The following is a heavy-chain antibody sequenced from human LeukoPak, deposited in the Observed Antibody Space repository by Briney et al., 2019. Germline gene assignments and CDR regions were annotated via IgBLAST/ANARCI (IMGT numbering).Heavy chain of an antibody. Sequence: ASLKVSCTASGYTFTGYYMHWVRQAPGQGLEWRGWINPNSGGTTYAQKFQGRVTMTRDTSISTAYMELSRLRSDDTAVYYCATDIVATLTFDYWGQGTLVTVSS. CDR2: INPNSGGT. CDR1: GYTFTGYY. D-gene: IGHD5-12*01. V-gene: IGHV1-2*02. CDR3: ATDIVATLTFDY. J-gene: IGHJ4*02.